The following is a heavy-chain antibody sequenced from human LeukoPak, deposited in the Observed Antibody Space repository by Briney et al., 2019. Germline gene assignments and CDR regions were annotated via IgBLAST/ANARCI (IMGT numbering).Heavy chain of an antibody. CDR2: RNPNSGNK. V-gene: IGHV1-8*01. J-gene: IGHJ6*03. Sequence: GASVKVSCKASGYTFTSYDINWVRQATGQGREWMGWRNPNSGNKGYAQKFQGRVTMTRNTSISTAYMELSSLRSEDTAVYYGARGHCSGGSCYLYYYMDVWGKGTTVTVSS. D-gene: IGHD2-15*01. CDR1: GYTFTSYD. CDR3: ARGHCSGGSCYLYYYMDV.